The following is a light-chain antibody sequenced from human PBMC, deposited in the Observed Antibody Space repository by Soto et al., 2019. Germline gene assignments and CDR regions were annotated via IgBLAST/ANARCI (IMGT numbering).Light chain of an antibody. J-gene: IGKJ1*01. Sequence: EIVLTQSPGTLSLSPVERATLSCRTSQSVSSNYLAWYQQKPGQAPRLLIYDASNRATGIPARFSGSGSGTDFTLTISSLEPEDFAVYYYQQRSNWPPWTFGQGTKVDIK. V-gene: IGKV3-11*01. CDR3: QQRSNWPPWT. CDR2: DAS. CDR1: QSVSSNY.